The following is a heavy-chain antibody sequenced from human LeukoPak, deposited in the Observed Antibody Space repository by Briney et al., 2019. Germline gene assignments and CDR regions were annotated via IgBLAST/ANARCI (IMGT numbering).Heavy chain of an antibody. CDR2: IWYDGSNK. Sequence: PGGSLRLSCAASGFTFSSYGMHWVRQAPGKGLEWVAVIWYDGSNKYYADSVKGRFTISRDNSKNTLYLQMNSLRADDTAVYFCARDRCGGGSCHYYSDYWGQGTLVTVSS. CDR3: ARDRCGGGSCHYYSDY. D-gene: IGHD2-15*01. V-gene: IGHV3-33*01. J-gene: IGHJ4*02. CDR1: GFTFSSYG.